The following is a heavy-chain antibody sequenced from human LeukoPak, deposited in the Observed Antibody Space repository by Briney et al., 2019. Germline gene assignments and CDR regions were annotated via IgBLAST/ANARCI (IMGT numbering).Heavy chain of an antibody. CDR1: GYTFTGYY. D-gene: IGHD3-10*01. CDR2: INPNSGGT. CDR3: AIGGYYYGSGSYPAYYYMDV. V-gene: IGHV1-2*06. Sequence: ASVKVSCKASGYTFTGYYMHWVRQVPGQGLEWMGRINPNSGGTNYAQKLQGRVTMTTDTSTSTAYMELRSLRSDDTAVYYCAIGGYYYGSGSYPAYYYMDVWGKGTTVTVSS. J-gene: IGHJ6*03.